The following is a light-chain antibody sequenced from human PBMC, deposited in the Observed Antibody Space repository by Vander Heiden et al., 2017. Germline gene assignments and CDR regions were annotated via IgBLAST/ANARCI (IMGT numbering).Light chain of an antibody. Sequence: QSVLTQPPSVSGAPGQRVTISCTGSSSNIGAGYDVHWYQQFPGAAPKLYIYGNSNRPSGVPDRFFGSKSGTSASLAITGRQAEDEADYYCQSYDSSLSGWVFGGGTKLTVL. CDR1: SSNIGAGYD. CDR2: GNS. J-gene: IGLJ3*02. V-gene: IGLV1-40*01. CDR3: QSYDSSLSGWV.